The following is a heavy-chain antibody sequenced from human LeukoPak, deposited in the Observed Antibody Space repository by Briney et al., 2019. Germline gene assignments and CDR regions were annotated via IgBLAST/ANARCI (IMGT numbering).Heavy chain of an antibody. CDR2: ISGSGGST. J-gene: IGHJ4*02. Sequence: GGSLRLSCAASGFTFSSYGMSWVRQAPGKGLECVSSISGSGGSTNHADSVKGRFTISRDNSENTLYLQMNSLRAEDTAVYYCARGRGSSGWYDYWGQGTLVTVSS. CDR3: ARGRGSSGWYDY. D-gene: IGHD6-19*01. CDR1: GFTFSSYG. V-gene: IGHV3-23*01.